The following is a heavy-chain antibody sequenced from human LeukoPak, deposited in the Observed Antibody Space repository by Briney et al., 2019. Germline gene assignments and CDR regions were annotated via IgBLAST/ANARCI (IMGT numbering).Heavy chain of an antibody. D-gene: IGHD2-15*01. CDR1: GYTFTSYG. V-gene: IGHV1-18*01. Sequence: ASVKVSCKASGYTFTSYGISWVRQAPGQGLEWMGWISAYNGNTNYAQKLQGRVTMTTDTSTSTAYMELRSLRSDDTAVYYCARDLAEYCSGGSCYPLDWFDPWGQGTLVTVSS. CDR2: ISAYNGNT. J-gene: IGHJ5*02. CDR3: ARDLAEYCSGGSCYPLDWFDP.